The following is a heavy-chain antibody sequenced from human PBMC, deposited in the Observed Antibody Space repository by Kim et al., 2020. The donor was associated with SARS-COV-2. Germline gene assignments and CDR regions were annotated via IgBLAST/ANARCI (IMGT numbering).Heavy chain of an antibody. D-gene: IGHD3-3*01. V-gene: IGHV1-69*01. CDR3: ARGGVWSGRWSRDWFDP. J-gene: IGHJ5*02. Sequence: FQGRVTITADESTSTAYMELSSLRSEDTAVYYCARGGVWSGRWSRDWFDPWGQGTLVTVSS.